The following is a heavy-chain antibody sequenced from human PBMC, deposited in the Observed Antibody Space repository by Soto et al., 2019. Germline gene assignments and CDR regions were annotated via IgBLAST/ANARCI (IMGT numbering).Heavy chain of an antibody. CDR3: ARDTYDYGDYGVDY. Sequence: QVPLVESGGGVVQPGRSLRLSCAASGFTFSSYGMHWVRQAPGKGLEWVAVIWYDGSNKYYADSVKGRFTISRDNSKNTLYLQMNSLRAEDTAVYYCARDTYDYGDYGVDYWGQGTLVTVSS. CDR1: GFTFSSYG. D-gene: IGHD4-17*01. J-gene: IGHJ4*02. V-gene: IGHV3-33*01. CDR2: IWYDGSNK.